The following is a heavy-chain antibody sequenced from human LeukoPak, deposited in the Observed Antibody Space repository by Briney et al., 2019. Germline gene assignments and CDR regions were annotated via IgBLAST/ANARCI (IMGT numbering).Heavy chain of an antibody. Sequence: PTETLSLTCSVSGVSVTSGDYYWSWIRQPPGKGLEWIGFLYYSGSAFNNPPLKSRVTISIDTSKNQFSLKLDSVTAADTAVYFCAGDHLPRDNAFDIWGQGTLVTVSS. D-gene: IGHD3-16*01. V-gene: IGHV4-30-4*08. J-gene: IGHJ3*02. CDR2: LYYSGSA. CDR1: GVSVTSGDYY. CDR3: AGDHLPRDNAFDI.